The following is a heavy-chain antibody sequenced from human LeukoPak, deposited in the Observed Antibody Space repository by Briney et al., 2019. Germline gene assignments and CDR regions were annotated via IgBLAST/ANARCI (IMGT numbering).Heavy chain of an antibody. J-gene: IGHJ5*02. CDR2: IIPTFGTA. Sequence: SVKVSCKASGGTFRRYASSWVRQAPGQGLEWMGGIIPTFGTANYAQKFQGRVTITADESTSTAYMELSSLRSEDTAVYYCAASTTWGPGSYEEFDPWGQGTLVTVSS. V-gene: IGHV1-69*13. CDR1: GGTFRRYA. D-gene: IGHD3-10*01. CDR3: AASTTWGPGSYEEFDP.